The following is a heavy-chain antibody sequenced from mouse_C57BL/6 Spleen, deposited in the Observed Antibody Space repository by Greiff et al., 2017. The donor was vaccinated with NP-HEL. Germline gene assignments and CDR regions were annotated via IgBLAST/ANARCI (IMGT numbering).Heavy chain of an antibody. J-gene: IGHJ2*01. D-gene: IGHD3-1*01. V-gene: IGHV1-50*01. Sequence: QVQLQQSGAELVKPGASVKLSCKASGYTFTSYWMQWVKQRPGQGLEWIGEIDPSDSYTNYNQKFKGKATLTVDTSSSTAYMQLSSLTSEDSAVYYCARLGYGKDFDYWGQGTTLTVSS. CDR2: IDPSDSYT. CDR1: GYTFTSYW. CDR3: ARLGYGKDFDY.